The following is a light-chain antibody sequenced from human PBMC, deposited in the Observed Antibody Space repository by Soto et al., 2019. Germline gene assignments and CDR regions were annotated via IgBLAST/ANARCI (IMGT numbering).Light chain of an antibody. V-gene: IGKV3D-15*01. J-gene: IGKJ4*01. CDR3: EQYHEWPLT. Sequence: ETVMTQSPGTLSVSPGERATLSCRASQSVSSNLAWYQQKPGQAPRLLMYDASARATGIPARFSGSGSGTEFSLTISSLQSEDFAVYYCEQYHEWPLTFGGGTEVE. CDR2: DAS. CDR1: QSVSSN.